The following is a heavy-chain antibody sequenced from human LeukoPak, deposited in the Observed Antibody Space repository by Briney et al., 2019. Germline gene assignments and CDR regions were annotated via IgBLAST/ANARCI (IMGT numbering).Heavy chain of an antibody. CDR3: ARGDYYDSSGYYS. V-gene: IGHV4-59*12. CDR2: IYYRVST. Sequence: SETLSLTCSVSGSSISTYYWSWIRQPPGKGLEWIGYIYYRVSTNYNPSLKSRVTISVDTSKNQFSLKLSSVTAADTAVYYCARGDYYDSSGYYSWGQGTLVTVSS. CDR1: GSSISTYY. D-gene: IGHD3-22*01. J-gene: IGHJ4*02.